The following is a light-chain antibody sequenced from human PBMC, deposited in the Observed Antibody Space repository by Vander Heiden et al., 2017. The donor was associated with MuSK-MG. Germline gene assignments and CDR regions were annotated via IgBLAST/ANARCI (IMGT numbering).Light chain of an antibody. CDR2: EVS. CDR3: SSYTGSSLYV. Sequence: QSALTQPASVSGSPGQSITISCTGTSSDVGGYKYVSWYQQHPGKAHKLMIYEVSNRPSGVSNRFSGSKSGNTASLTISGLQAEDEADYYCSSYTGSSLYVFGTGTKVTVL. CDR1: SSDVGGYKY. J-gene: IGLJ1*01. V-gene: IGLV2-14*01.